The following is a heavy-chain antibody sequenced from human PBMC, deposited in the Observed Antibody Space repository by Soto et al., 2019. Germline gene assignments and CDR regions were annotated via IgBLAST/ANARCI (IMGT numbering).Heavy chain of an antibody. CDR2: IYHSGST. J-gene: IGHJ4*02. CDR3: ASGPIGDYMDGFDH. Sequence: SETLSLTCAVSGGSISSGGYSWSWIRQPPGKGLEWIGYIYHSGSTYYNPSLKSRVTISVDRSKNQFSLKLSSVTAADTAVYYCASGPIGDYMDGFDHRGQVTLVTVS. D-gene: IGHD4-17*01. CDR1: GGSISSGGYS. V-gene: IGHV4-30-2*01.